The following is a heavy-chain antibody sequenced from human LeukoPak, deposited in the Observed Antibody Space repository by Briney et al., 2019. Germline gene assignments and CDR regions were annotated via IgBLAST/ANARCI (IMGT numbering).Heavy chain of an antibody. CDR2: IWYDGSNK. V-gene: IGHV3-33*01. D-gene: IGHD1-26*01. Sequence: GGSLRLSCAASGFTFSSYGMHWVRQAPGKGLEWVAVIWYDGSNKYYADSVKGRFTISRDNSKNTLDLQMTGLRAEDTAVYYCARERGRGRDSPWFDYGGQGTLVTVSS. J-gene: IGHJ4*02. CDR1: GFTFSSYG. CDR3: ARERGRGRDSPWFDY.